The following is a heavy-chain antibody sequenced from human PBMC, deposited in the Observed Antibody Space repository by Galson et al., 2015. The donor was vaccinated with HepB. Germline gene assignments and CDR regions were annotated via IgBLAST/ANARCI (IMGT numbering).Heavy chain of an antibody. D-gene: IGHD3-9*01. CDR1: GYTFTSYG. Sequence: SVKVSCKASGYTFTSYGISWVRQAPGQGLEWMGWISAYNGNTNYAQKLQGRVTMTTDTSTSQAYMELRRLRSDDTAVYYCARAGGVYYDILTGYVPLYYYYYGMDVWGQGTTVTVSS. CDR3: ARAGGVYYDILTGYVPLYYYYYGMDV. CDR2: ISAYNGNT. V-gene: IGHV1-18*01. J-gene: IGHJ6*02.